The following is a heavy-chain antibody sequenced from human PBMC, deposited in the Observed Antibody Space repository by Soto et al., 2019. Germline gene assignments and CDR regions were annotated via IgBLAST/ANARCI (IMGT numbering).Heavy chain of an antibody. Sequence: GGSLRLSCAGSGFTFSTYGLHWLRQPAGKGLEWVAFVSFDGSEKYYAESVKGRFTISRDNPRNTLFLQLTSLRTEDTAVYFCAKDPIPAVNRGSRFDSWGRGTLVTVSS. CDR3: AKDPIPAVNRGSRFDS. D-gene: IGHD2-2*01. CDR2: VSFDGSEK. V-gene: IGHV3-30*02. J-gene: IGHJ5*01. CDR1: GFTFSTYG.